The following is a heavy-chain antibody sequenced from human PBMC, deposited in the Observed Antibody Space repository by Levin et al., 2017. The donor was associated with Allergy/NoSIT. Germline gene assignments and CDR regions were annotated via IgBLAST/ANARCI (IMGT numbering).Heavy chain of an antibody. CDR3: ARVRCSSTSCFQFYDAFDI. V-gene: IGHV3-74*01. J-gene: IGHJ3*02. CDR2: INSDGSST. CDR1: GFTFSSYW. D-gene: IGHD2-2*01. Sequence: GGSLRLSCAASGFTFSSYWMHWVRQAPGKGLVWVSRINSDGSSTSYADSVKGRFTISRDNAKNTLYLQMNSLRAEDTAVYYCARVRCSSTSCFQFYDAFDIWGQGTMVTVSS.